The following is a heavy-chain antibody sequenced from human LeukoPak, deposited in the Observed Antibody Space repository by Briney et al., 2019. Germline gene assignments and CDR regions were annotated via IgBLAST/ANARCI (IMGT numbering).Heavy chain of an antibody. D-gene: IGHD4/OR15-4a*01. CDR1: GGSISSGGYY. CDR2: TYYSGST. CDR3: ARDSGVLYGMDV. J-gene: IGHJ6*02. V-gene: IGHV4-31*03. Sequence: SETLSLTCTVSGGSISSGGYYWSWIRQHPGKGLEWIGYTYYSGSTYYNPSLKSRVTISVDTSKNQFSLKLSSVTAADTAVYYCARDSGVLYGMDVWGRGTTVTVSS.